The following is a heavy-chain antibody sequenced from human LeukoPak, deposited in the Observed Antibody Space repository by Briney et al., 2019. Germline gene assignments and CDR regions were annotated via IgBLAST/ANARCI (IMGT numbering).Heavy chain of an antibody. CDR1: GFNFSSYW. D-gene: IGHD3-10*01. CDR2: IKKDGSEK. CDR3: ATLWATFDY. J-gene: IGHJ4*02. Sequence: PGGSLRLSCAASGFNFSSYWMSWVRQAPGKGLEWVANIKKDGSEKNYVDSVKGRFTISRDNAKELLYLQMNSLRAEDSAVYYCATLWATFDYWGQGALVTVAS. V-gene: IGHV3-7*01.